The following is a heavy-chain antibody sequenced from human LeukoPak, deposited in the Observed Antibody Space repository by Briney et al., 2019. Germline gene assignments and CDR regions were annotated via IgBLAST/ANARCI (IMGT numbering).Heavy chain of an antibody. J-gene: IGHJ4*02. CDR2: IKEDGSEK. CDR1: GITFSSCW. D-gene: IGHD5-18*01. CDR3: ARDYMVTFDY. Sequence: GGSLTLSCAASGITFSSCWMSWVRQAPGKGLEGVANIKEDGSEKHYVDSVKGRFTISRDKAKNSLYLQMNSLRAEDTAVYYCARDYMVTFDYWGQGTLVTVSS. V-gene: IGHV3-7*05.